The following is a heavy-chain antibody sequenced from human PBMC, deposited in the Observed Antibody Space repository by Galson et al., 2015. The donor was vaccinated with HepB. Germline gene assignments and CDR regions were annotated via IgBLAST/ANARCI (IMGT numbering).Heavy chain of an antibody. CDR2: ISSSSSYI. J-gene: IGHJ6*02. Sequence: SLRLSCAASGFTFSSYSINWVRQAPGKGLEWVSSISSSSSYIYYADSVKGRFTISRDNAKNSLYLQMNSLRAEDTAVYYCARSGATTYYYYYYGMDVWGQGTTVTVSS. CDR1: GFTFSSYS. CDR3: ARSGATTYYYYYYGMDV. V-gene: IGHV3-21*01. D-gene: IGHD1-26*01.